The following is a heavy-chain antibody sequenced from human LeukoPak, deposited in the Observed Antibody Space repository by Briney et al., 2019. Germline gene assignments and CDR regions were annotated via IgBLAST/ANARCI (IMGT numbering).Heavy chain of an antibody. CDR3: AKAASSSWPSYYYGMDV. J-gene: IGHJ6*02. CDR1: GFTFSSYA. Sequence: GGSLRLSCAASGFTFSSYAMNWVRQAPGKGLEWVSVIGGSGGDTYYADSVKGRFTTSRDDSKNTLYLQMNNLRAEDTAIFYCAKAASSSWPSYYYGMDVWGQGTTVTVSS. D-gene: IGHD6-13*01. CDR2: IGGSGGDT. V-gene: IGHV3-23*01.